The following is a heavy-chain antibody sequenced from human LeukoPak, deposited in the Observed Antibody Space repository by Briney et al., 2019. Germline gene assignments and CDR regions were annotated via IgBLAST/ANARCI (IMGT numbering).Heavy chain of an antibody. D-gene: IGHD6-13*01. CDR3: ARADSSSWYEGYFDY. J-gene: IGHJ4*02. V-gene: IGHV3-48*01. CDR2: ISSSTSTI. Sequence: PGGSLRLSCAASGFTFSNYDMNWVRQAPGKGLEWVSYISSSTSTIYYADSVKGRFTISRDNSKNTLYLQMNSLRADDTAVYYCARADSSSWYEGYFDYWGQGTLVTVSS. CDR1: GFTFSNYD.